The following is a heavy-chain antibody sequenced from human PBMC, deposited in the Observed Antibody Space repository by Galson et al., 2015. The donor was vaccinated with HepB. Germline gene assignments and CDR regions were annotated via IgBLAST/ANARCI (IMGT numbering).Heavy chain of an antibody. D-gene: IGHD3-10*01. J-gene: IGHJ5*02. CDR1: GYTFTSYG. V-gene: IGHV1-18*04. CDR3: ARDRGYYYGSGWFDP. Sequence: SVKVSCKASGYTFTSYGISWVRQAPGQGLEWMGWISAYNGNTNYAQKLQGRVTMTTDTSTSTAYMKLRSLRSDDTAVYYCARDRGYYYGSGWFDPWGQGTRVTVSS. CDR2: ISAYNGNT.